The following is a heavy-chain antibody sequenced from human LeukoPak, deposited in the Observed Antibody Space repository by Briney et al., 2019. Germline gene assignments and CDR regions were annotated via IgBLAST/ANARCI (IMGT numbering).Heavy chain of an antibody. V-gene: IGHV3-9*01. J-gene: IGHJ2*01. Sequence: GGSLRLSCAASGFTFDDYAMHWVRQAPGKGLEWVSGISWNSGSIGYGDSVKGRFTISRDNAKNSLYLQMNSLRAEDTALYYCAKDILTRIAVAGDWYFDLWGRGTLVTVSS. CDR1: GFTFDDYA. CDR2: ISWNSGSI. D-gene: IGHD6-19*01. CDR3: AKDILTRIAVAGDWYFDL.